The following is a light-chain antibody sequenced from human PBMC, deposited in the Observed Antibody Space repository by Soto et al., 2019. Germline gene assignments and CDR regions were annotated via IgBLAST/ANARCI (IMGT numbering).Light chain of an antibody. CDR1: QSVRNNY. V-gene: IGKV3-20*01. CDR3: QQCSSSPLT. J-gene: IGKJ4*01. Sequence: SVLTQSAGTLSLSPGERATLSCRTSQSVRNNYLAWYQQKPGQAPRLLIDDASRRATGIPDRFSGSGSGTDFTLTISRLEPEDFAVYYCQQCSSSPLTFGGGTRWIS. CDR2: DAS.